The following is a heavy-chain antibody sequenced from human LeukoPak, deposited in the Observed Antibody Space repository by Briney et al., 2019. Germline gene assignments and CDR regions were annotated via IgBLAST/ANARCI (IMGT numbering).Heavy chain of an antibody. D-gene: IGHD6-19*01. V-gene: IGHV4-31*11. CDR3: ATGIAVAGTQGFDY. CDR2: IYYSGST. CDR1: GGSFSGYY. J-gene: IGHJ4*02. Sequence: SETLSLTCAVYGGSFSGYYWRWIRQHPGKGLEWIGYIYYSGSTYYNPSLKSRVTISVDTSKNQFSLKLSSVTAADTAVYYCATGIAVAGTQGFDYGGQGTLVTVSS.